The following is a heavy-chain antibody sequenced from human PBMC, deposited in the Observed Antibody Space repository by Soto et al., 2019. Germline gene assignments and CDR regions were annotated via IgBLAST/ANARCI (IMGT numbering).Heavy chain of an antibody. Sequence: SETLSLTCTVSGGSISSYYWSWIRQPPGKGLEWIGYIYYSGSTNYNPSLKSRVTISVDTSKNQFSLKLSSVTAADTAVYYCARDNRGYSYGYGNYYYYMDVWGKGTTVTVS. CDR2: IYYSGST. D-gene: IGHD5-18*01. CDR1: GGSISSYY. CDR3: ARDNRGYSYGYGNYYYYMDV. V-gene: IGHV4-59*12. J-gene: IGHJ6*03.